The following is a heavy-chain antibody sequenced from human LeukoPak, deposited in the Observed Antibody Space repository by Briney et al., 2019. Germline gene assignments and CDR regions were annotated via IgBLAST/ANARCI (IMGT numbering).Heavy chain of an antibody. D-gene: IGHD5-12*01. CDR3: ARVVRGYDTGGGIYYYYMDV. CDR1: NGSLSNYY. Sequence: SETLSLTSAVFNGSLSNYYWSWIRQSPGKGLECIGEINHSGSTNYNPSLMSRVTISVDTSKKQFSLKLASVTAADAAVNHCARVVRGYDTGGGIYYYYMDVWGKGTTVTVSS. CDR2: INHSGST. V-gene: IGHV4-34*01. J-gene: IGHJ6*03.